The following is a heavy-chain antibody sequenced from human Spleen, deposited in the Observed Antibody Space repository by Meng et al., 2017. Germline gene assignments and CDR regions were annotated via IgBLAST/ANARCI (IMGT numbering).Heavy chain of an antibody. D-gene: IGHD5-24*01. V-gene: IGHV3-23*01. CDR2: ITKSGGST. J-gene: IGHJ4*02. CDR3: AKGLDGYNRWGFDC. CDR1: GFTFSSYA. Sequence: GESLKISCAASGFTFSSYAMNWVRQAPGKGLEWVSGITKSGGSTYYADSVKGRFTISRDNSKNPLFVRMHSQRAEDTDVYYCAKGLDGYNRWGFDCWGQGALVTVSS.